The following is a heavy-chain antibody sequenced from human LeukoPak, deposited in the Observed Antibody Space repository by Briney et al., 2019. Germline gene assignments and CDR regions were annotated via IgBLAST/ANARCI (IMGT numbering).Heavy chain of an antibody. J-gene: IGHJ4*02. V-gene: IGHV4-39*01. CDR2: IYYSGST. CDR3: ARLQLYYFDY. Sequence: ASETLSLTCTVSGGSISSSSYYWGWIRQPPGKGLEWIGSIYYSGSTYYNPSLKSRVTISVDTSKNQFSLKLSSVTAADTAVYYCARLQLYYFDYWGQGTLVTVSS. CDR1: GGSISSSSYY.